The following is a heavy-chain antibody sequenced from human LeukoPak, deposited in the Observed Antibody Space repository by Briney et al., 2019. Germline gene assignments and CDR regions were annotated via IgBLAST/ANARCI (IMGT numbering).Heavy chain of an antibody. CDR1: GGSFSGYY. V-gene: IGHV4-34*01. J-gene: IGHJ6*03. CDR3: ARDRFDDSSGYYYHYYYYMDV. D-gene: IGHD3-22*01. Sequence: SETLSLTCAVYGGSFSGYYWGWIRQPPGKGLEWIGSIYYSGSTYYNPSLKSRVTISVETSKNQFSLKLSAVTAADAAVYYCARDRFDDSSGYYYHYYYYMDVWGKGTTVTVSS. CDR2: IYYSGST.